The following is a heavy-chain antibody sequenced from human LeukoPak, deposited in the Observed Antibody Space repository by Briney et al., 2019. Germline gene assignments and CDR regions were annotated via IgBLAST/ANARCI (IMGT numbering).Heavy chain of an antibody. D-gene: IGHD3-22*01. V-gene: IGHV1-2*02. J-gene: IGHJ4*02. CDR3: ARARGYYDREFDY. CDR2: INPNSGGT. CDR1: GYTFTGYY. Sequence: ASVKVSCKASGYTFTGYYMHWVRQAPGQGLEWMGWINPNSGGTNYAQKFQGRVTMTRDTSISTAYMELSGLRSDDTAVYYCARARGYYDREFDYWGQGTLVTVSS.